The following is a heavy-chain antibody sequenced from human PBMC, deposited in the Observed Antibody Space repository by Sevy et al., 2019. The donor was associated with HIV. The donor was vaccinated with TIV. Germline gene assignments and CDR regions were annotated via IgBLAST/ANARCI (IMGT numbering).Heavy chain of an antibody. D-gene: IGHD3-22*01. CDR2: ISGSGGRT. CDR3: AKDQERDYYDSSGYLSH. J-gene: IGHJ4*02. Sequence: GGSLRLSCAASGFTFSSYAMSWVRQAPGKGLEWVSAISGSGGRTYYADSVKGRFTISRDNSKNTLYLQMNSLRAEDTAVYYCAKDQERDYYDSSGYLSHWGQGTLVTVSS. CDR1: GFTFSSYA. V-gene: IGHV3-23*01.